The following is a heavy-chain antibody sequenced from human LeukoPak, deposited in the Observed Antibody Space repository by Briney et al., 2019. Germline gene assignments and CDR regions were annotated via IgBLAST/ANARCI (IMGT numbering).Heavy chain of an antibody. Sequence: ASVKVSCKASGYTFTAYYMHWVRQAPGQGLEWMGWLNPKSGATNYAQKLQGRVAMTWDTSISTAYMKLSSLRSDDMAVYYCARDDGATSANAFDIWGQGTMVTVSS. CDR2: LNPKSGAT. CDR3: ARDDGATSANAFDI. D-gene: IGHD5-24*01. V-gene: IGHV1-2*02. CDR1: GYTFTAYY. J-gene: IGHJ3*02.